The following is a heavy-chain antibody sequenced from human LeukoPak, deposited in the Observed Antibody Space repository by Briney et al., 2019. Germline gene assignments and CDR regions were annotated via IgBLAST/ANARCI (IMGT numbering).Heavy chain of an antibody. Sequence: TTSETLSLTCTVSGGSISSYYWSWIRQPPGKGLEWIGYIYYSGSTNYNPSLKSRLTISVDASKNQFSLKLSSVTAADTAVYYCAREGSSSWSTSDYWGQGTLVTVSS. CDR1: GGSISSYY. D-gene: IGHD6-13*01. J-gene: IGHJ4*02. CDR2: IYYSGST. CDR3: AREGSSSWSTSDY. V-gene: IGHV4-59*01.